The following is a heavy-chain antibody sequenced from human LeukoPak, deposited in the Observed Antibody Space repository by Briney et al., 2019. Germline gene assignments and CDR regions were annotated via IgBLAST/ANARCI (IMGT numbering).Heavy chain of an antibody. V-gene: IGHV3-21*01. D-gene: IGHD2-15*01. CDR3: ARVVGYCSGGSCYFDY. CDR1: GFTFSSYS. Sequence: GRSLRLSCAASGFTFSSYSMNWVRQAPGKGLEWVSSISSGSSYIYYADSVKGRFTISRDNAKNSLYLQMNSLRAEDTAVYYCARVVGYCSGGSCYFDYWGQGTLVTVSS. CDR2: ISSGSSYI. J-gene: IGHJ4*02.